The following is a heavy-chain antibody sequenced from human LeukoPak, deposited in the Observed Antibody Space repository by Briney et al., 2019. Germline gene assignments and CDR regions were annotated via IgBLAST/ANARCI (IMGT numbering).Heavy chain of an antibody. CDR3: ARDPETHCSGGSCYSGYFDY. V-gene: IGHV3-11*06. Sequence: GGSLRLSCAVFGFTSSDYYMSWIRQAPGKGLECVSYISSDSSYTNYADSVKGRFTISRDNSKNTLYLQMNSLRAEDTAVYYCARDPETHCSGGSCYSGYFDYWGQGTLVTVSS. J-gene: IGHJ4*02. CDR1: GFTSSDYY. CDR2: ISSDSSYT. D-gene: IGHD2-15*01.